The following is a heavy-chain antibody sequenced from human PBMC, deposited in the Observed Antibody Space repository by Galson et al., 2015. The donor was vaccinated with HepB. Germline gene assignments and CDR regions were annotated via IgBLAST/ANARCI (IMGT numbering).Heavy chain of an antibody. CDR2: IIPIFGTA. Sequence: SVKVSCKASGYTFTNYDTSWVRQAPGQGLEWMGGIIPIFGTANYAQKFQGRVTITADESTSTAYMELSSLRSEDTAVYYCARGVHCSSTSCYPWFDPWGQGTLVTVSS. V-gene: IGHV1-69*13. CDR3: ARGVHCSSTSCYPWFDP. J-gene: IGHJ5*02. D-gene: IGHD2-2*01. CDR1: GYTFTNYD.